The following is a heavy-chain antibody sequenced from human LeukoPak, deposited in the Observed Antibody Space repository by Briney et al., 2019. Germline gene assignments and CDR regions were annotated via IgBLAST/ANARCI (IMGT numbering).Heavy chain of an antibody. Sequence: ASVKVSCKTSGYTFTGYDINWVRQATGQGLEWMGGIIPIFGTANYAQKLQGRVTMTTDTSTSTAYMELRSLRSDDTAVYYCAREGDSTMVRGVIIYAAGPPDAFDIWGQGTMVTVSS. CDR2: IIPIFGTA. D-gene: IGHD3-10*01. J-gene: IGHJ3*02. V-gene: IGHV1-18*01. CDR3: AREGDSTMVRGVIIYAAGPPDAFDI. CDR1: GYTFTGYD.